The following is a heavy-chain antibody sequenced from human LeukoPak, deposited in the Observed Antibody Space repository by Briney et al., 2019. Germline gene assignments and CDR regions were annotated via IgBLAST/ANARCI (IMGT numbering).Heavy chain of an antibody. CDR2: INHSGST. D-gene: IGHD2-15*01. J-gene: IGHJ4*02. Sequence: SETLSLTCVVSGGFFSGYSWSWIRQPPGKGLEWIGEINHSGSTNYNPSLKSRVTIALDTSKTQFTLKLSSVTAADTAVYYCARRRVVAATRPTVFDYWGQGTLVTVSS. V-gene: IGHV4-34*01. CDR1: GGFFSGYS. CDR3: ARRRVVAATRPTVFDY.